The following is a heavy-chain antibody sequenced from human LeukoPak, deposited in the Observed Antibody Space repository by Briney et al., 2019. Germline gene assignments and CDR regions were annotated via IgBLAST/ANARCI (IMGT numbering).Heavy chain of an antibody. CDR2: IDYDGGSG. CDR1: GFTLSSYE. V-gene: IGHV3-23*01. D-gene: IGHD6-19*01. Sequence: GESLRLSCTVSGFTLSSYEMSWIRQAPGKGLEWVSSIDYDGGSGHYADSVKGRFTISRDNSNNTLFLHLNSLRGEDTAVYYCTRNSGWYGLSWGQGTLVTVSS. J-gene: IGHJ1*01. CDR3: TRNSGWYGLS.